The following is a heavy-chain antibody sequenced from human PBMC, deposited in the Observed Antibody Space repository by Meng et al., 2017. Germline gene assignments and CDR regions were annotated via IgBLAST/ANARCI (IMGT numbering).Heavy chain of an antibody. Sequence: QVLSVYAWFELEEPGASVKVSFKASGYTFTSSAMNWVRQAPGQGLEWMGWINTNTGNPTYAQGFTGRFVFSLDTSVSTAYLQISSLKAEDTAVYYCARRYYYDSSGYYFYVFGYWGQGTLVTVSS. CDR2: INTNTGNP. CDR3: ARRYYYDSSGYYFYVFGY. J-gene: IGHJ4*02. V-gene: IGHV7-4-1*02. D-gene: IGHD3-22*01. CDR1: GYTFTSSA.